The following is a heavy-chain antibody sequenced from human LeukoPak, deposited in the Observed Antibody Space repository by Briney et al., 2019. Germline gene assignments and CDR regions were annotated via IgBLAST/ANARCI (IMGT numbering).Heavy chain of an antibody. CDR1: GGSFSGYY. D-gene: IGHD3-22*01. CDR2: INHSGST. CDR3: ARVTGYMIEDYFDY. V-gene: IGHV4-34*01. Sequence: SETLSLTCAVYGGSFSGYYWSWIRQPPGKGLEWIGEINHSGSTNYNPSLKSRVTISVDTSKNQFSLKLRSVTAADTAVYYCARVTGYMIEDYFDYWGQGTLVTVSS. J-gene: IGHJ4*02.